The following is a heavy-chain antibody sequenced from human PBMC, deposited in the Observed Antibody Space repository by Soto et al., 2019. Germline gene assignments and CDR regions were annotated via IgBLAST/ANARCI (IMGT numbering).Heavy chain of an antibody. D-gene: IGHD6-6*01. CDR3: AKDLYSTASRSGSPFDY. J-gene: IGHJ4*02. Sequence: EVQLLESGGGLVQPGGSLRLSCAASGFTFTTYAMNWVRQAPGKGLEWVSAISISGGDTYYPNSVKGRFTVSRDNSKNTLYLQMNSLRDDDTAVYYCAKDLYSTASRSGSPFDYWGQGTLVTVSS. CDR2: ISISGGDT. CDR1: GFTFTTYA. V-gene: IGHV3-23*01.